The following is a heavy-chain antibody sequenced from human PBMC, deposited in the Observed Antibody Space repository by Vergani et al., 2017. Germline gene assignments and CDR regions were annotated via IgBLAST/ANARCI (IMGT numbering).Heavy chain of an antibody. CDR2: IYSTGST. CDR3: ARVMYRDEASTGYRLEGMDI. D-gene: IGHD3-9*01. J-gene: IGHJ6*02. Sequence: QLQLQESGSGLVKPSQTLSLTCAVSGGSSNTYYWSWIRQSPGKGLEWIGYIYSTGSTNYNPSLNSRVTMSVDTSKNQFSLKLRSVTAADTAVYFCARVMYRDEASTGYRLEGMDIWGQGTTVTISS. CDR1: GGSSNTYY. V-gene: IGHV4-59*13.